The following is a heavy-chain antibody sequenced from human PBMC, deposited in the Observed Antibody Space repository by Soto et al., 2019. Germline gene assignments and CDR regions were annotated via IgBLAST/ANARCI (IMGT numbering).Heavy chain of an antibody. CDR1: GFTFSGSA. V-gene: IGHV3-73*02. J-gene: IGHJ4*02. Sequence: DVQLVESGGGLVQPGGSQKLSCAASGFTFSGSALHWVRQASGKGLEWVGRIRSKANNYATAYAASVQGRFTISRDDSKNTAYLQMNSLKTEDTAVSYCTSYGGNAGVFDYWGQGTLVTVSS. CDR2: IRSKANNYAT. D-gene: IGHD4-17*01. CDR3: TSYGGNAGVFDY.